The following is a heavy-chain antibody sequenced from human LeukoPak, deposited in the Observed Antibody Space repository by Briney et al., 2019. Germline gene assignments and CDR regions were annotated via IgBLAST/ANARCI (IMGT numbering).Heavy chain of an antibody. CDR1: GYTFTNYD. Sequence: GASVKVSCRTSGYTFTNYDVNWVRQATGQGLEWVGWMTPNNGNTGYAPKLQGRVTMTRDISISTAYMEVSSLISEDTAVYYCTRGDHWGQGTLVTVSS. V-gene: IGHV1-8*01. CDR3: TRGDH. J-gene: IGHJ4*02. CDR2: MTPNNGNT.